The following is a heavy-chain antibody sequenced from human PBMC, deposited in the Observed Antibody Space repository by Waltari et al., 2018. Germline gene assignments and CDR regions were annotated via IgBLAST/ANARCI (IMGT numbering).Heavy chain of an antibody. D-gene: IGHD2-21*02. CDR3: ARAVTGEDAFDM. V-gene: IGHV3-30-3*01. J-gene: IGHJ3*02. CDR1: GFIFSNYA. CDR2: ISYDGSSK. Sequence: QEQMVESGGGVVQPGRPLSLSCSISGFIFSNYAMNWVRQAPGKGVEWLAVISYDGSSKYYADSVKGRFSFSRDSFKNTVYLHMNGLRTEDTAVYYCARAVTGEDAFDMWGQGTMVTVSS.